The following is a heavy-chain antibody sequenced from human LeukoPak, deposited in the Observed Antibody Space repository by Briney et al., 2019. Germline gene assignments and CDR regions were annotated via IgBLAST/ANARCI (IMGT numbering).Heavy chain of an antibody. Sequence: PGRSLRLPCAASGFTFDSYTMHWVRQAPGKGLEWVAVIPYDGRNNKDYADSVKGRFTISRDNSKNTVYLQMNSLKTEDTAVYFCARALGSGTYGRYFDYWGQGTLVTVSS. D-gene: IGHD3-10*01. J-gene: IGHJ4*02. CDR3: ARALGSGTYGRYFDY. CDR2: IPYDGRNNK. CDR1: GFTFDSYT. V-gene: IGHV3-30-3*01.